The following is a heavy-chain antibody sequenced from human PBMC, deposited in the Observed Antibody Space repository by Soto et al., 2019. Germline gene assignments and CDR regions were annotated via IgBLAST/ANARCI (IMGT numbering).Heavy chain of an antibody. CDR1: GFTFSSYS. CDR3: ARDFYYYDSSGYYDDY. Sequence: PGGSLRLSCAASGFTFSSYSMNWVRQAPGKGLEWVSSISSSSSYIYYADSVKGRFTISRDNAKNSLYLQMNSLRAEDTAVYYCARDFYYYDSSGYYDDYWGQGTLVTVSS. CDR2: ISSSSSYI. V-gene: IGHV3-21*01. D-gene: IGHD3-22*01. J-gene: IGHJ4*02.